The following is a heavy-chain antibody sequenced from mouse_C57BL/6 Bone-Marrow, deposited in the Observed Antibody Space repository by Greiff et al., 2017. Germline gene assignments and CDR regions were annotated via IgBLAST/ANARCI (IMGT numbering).Heavy chain of an antibody. V-gene: IGHV2-9-1*01. D-gene: IGHD1-1*01. CDR3: ARYYYGSSHWYFDV. CDR2: IWTGGGT. Sequence: VKLVESGPGLVAPSQSLSITCTVSGFSLTSYAISWVRQPPGKGLEWLGVIWTGGGTNYNSALKSRLSISKDNSKSQVFLKMNSLQTDDTARYYCARYYYGSSHWYFDVWGTGTTVTVSS. CDR1: GFSLTSYA. J-gene: IGHJ1*03.